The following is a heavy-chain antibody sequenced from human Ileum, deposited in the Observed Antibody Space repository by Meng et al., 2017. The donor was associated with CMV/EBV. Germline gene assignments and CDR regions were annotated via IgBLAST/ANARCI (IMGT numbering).Heavy chain of an antibody. CDR1: GDPLNNYA. D-gene: IGHD3-16*01. CDR2: INPLVGIP. CDR3: ARDWGDYFDY. V-gene: IGHV1-69*10. J-gene: IGHJ4*02. Sequence: QVPLVQSGSEVKKPGSSVKVSCQASGDPLNNYAMGWVRQVPGQGLEWMGGINPLVGIPNYAQKFQGRVTITADKNTNTVYMELSSLRSDDTAVFYFARDWGDYFDYWGPGTLVTVSS.